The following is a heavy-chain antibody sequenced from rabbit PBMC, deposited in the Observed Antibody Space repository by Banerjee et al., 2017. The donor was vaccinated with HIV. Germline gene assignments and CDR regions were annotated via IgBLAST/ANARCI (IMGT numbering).Heavy chain of an antibody. CDR1: GFDFSSYA. V-gene: IGHV1S29*01. CDR2: ITYRCSA. J-gene: IGHJ4*01. D-gene: IGHD2-1*01. CDR3: ARIYSYDDYGDPFSL. Sequence: QEQLKESGGGLVQPGGSLKLSYKASGFDFSSYAITWVRQAPGKGLEYIGYITYRCSAYYASWVNGRFTISRENTQNTLYLQLNSLTAADTATYFCARIYSYDDYGDPFSLWGQGTLVTVS.